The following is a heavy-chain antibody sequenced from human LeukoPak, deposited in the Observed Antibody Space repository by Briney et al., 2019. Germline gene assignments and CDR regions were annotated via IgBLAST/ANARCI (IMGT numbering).Heavy chain of an antibody. D-gene: IGHD3/OR15-3a*01. V-gene: IGHV3-7*01. CDR3: ARDSGRWLLYPRNDY. CDR2: IKQDGSEK. Sequence: PGGSLRLSCAASGFTFSSYWMSWVRQAPGKGLEWVANIKQDGSEKYYVDSVKGRFTISRDNAKNSLYLQMNSLRAEDTAVYYCARDSGRWLLYPRNDYWGQGTLVTVSS. CDR1: GFTFSSYW. J-gene: IGHJ4*02.